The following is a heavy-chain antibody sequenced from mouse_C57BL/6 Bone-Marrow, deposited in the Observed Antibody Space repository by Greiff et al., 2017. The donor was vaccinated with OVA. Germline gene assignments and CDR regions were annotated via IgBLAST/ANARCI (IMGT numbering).Heavy chain of an antibody. CDR3: ARRDYYYGSRYYFDY. CDR2: IDPANGNT. Sequence: EVMLVESVAELVRPGASVKLSCTASGFNVKNTYMHWVKQRPEQGLEWIGRIDPANGNTKYAPKFQGKATITADTSSNTAYLQLSSLTSEDTAIYYCARRDYYYGSRYYFDYWGQGTTLTVSS. D-gene: IGHD1-1*01. CDR1: GFNVKNTY. V-gene: IGHV14-3*01. J-gene: IGHJ2*01.